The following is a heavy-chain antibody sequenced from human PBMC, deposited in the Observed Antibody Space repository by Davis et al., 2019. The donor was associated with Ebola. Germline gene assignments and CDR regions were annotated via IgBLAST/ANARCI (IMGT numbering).Heavy chain of an antibody. CDR3: ITRTAVTDVHAFDV. J-gene: IGHJ3*01. CDR1: GFTFSKAW. V-gene: IGHV3-15*01. CDR2: IKSKTDGGTI. Sequence: PGGSLRLSCAASGFTFSKAWMTWVRQAPGKVLEWVGRIKSKTDGGTIDYAAPVKGRFTIPRDDSKNTLFLQMDSLKTEDTAVYHGITRTAVTDVHAFDVWGQGTMVAVSP. D-gene: IGHD6-19*01.